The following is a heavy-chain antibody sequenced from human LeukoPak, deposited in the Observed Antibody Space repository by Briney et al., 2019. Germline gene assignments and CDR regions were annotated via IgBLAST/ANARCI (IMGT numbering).Heavy chain of an antibody. CDR2: IYYSGST. Sequence: SETLSLTCTVSGGSISSSSYYWGWIRQPPGKGLEWIGSIYYSGSTYYDPSLKSRVTISVDTSKNQFSLKLSSVTAADTAVYYCARDLGGPYDSSGYSTHWGQGTLVTVSS. D-gene: IGHD3-22*01. J-gene: IGHJ4*02. CDR1: GGSISSSSYY. CDR3: ARDLGGPYDSSGYSTH. V-gene: IGHV4-39*07.